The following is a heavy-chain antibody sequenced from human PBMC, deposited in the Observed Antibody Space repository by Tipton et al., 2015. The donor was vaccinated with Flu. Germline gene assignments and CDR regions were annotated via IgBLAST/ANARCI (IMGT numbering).Heavy chain of an antibody. D-gene: IGHD3-16*02. CDR1: GGSISSSSYY. CDR3: ARDSRGTSYYDYIWRSYRYRYWYFDL. J-gene: IGHJ2*01. CDR2: IYYSGST. Sequence: TLSLTCTVSGGSISSSSYYWGWIRQPPGKGLEWIGSIYYSGSTYYNPSLKSRVTISVDTSKNQFSLKLSSVTAADTAVYYCARDSRGTSYYDYIWRSYRYRYWYFDLWGRGTLVTVSS. V-gene: IGHV4-39*07.